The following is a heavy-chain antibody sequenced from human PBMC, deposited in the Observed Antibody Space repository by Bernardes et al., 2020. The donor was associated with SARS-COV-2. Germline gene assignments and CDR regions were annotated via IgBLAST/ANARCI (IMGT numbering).Heavy chain of an antibody. CDR1: GDSVSSNSAA. D-gene: IGHD3-10*01. CDR2: TYYRSKWYN. Sequence: SQTLSLTCAISGDSVSSNSAAWNWIRQSPSRGLEWLGRTYYRSKWYNDYAVSVKSRITINPDTSKNQFSLQLNSVTPEDTAVYYCAREPLITMVRGVKVRNAFDIWGQGTMVTVSS. V-gene: IGHV6-1*01. J-gene: IGHJ3*02. CDR3: AREPLITMVRGVKVRNAFDI.